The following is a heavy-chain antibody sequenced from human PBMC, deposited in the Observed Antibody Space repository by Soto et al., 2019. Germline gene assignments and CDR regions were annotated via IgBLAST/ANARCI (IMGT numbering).Heavy chain of an antibody. Sequence: SETLSLTCAVYGGSFSGYYWSWIRQPPGKGLEWIGEINHSGSTNYNPSLKSRVTISVDTSKNQFSLKLSSVTAADTAVYYCARSPSSIAVAGTVDEYYFDYWGQGTLVTVSS. V-gene: IGHV4-34*01. CDR1: GGSFSGYY. CDR3: ARSPSSIAVAGTVDEYYFDY. D-gene: IGHD6-19*01. CDR2: INHSGST. J-gene: IGHJ4*02.